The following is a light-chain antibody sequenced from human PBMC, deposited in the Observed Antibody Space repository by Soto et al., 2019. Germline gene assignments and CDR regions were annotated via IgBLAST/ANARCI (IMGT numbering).Light chain of an antibody. Sequence: QSVLTQPPSASETPGQRVTISCSGSNSNIGSNSVNWYQQLPGTAPKLLIYNNSQRPSGVPDRFSGSKSGTSASLVVSGLQSEDEADYHCAAWDDSLNGVVFGGGTKLTVL. J-gene: IGLJ2*01. CDR3: AAWDDSLNGVV. CDR1: NSNIGSNS. CDR2: NNS. V-gene: IGLV1-44*01.